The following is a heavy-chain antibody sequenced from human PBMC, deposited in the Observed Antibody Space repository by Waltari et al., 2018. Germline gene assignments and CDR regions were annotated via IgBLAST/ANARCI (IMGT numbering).Heavy chain of an antibody. J-gene: IGHJ4*02. D-gene: IGHD7-27*01. Sequence: QVQLQESGPGLVKPSETLSLTCTVSGGSISSYYWSWIRQPPGKGLEWIGYIYYSGSTNYNPSLKSRVTISVDTSKNQFSLKLSAVTAADTAVYYCARANWGYDYWGQGTLVTVSS. CDR3: ARANWGYDY. CDR1: GGSISSYY. CDR2: IYYSGST. V-gene: IGHV4-59*01.